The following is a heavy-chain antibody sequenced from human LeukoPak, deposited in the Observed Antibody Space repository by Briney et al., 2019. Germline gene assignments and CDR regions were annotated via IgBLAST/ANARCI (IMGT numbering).Heavy chain of an antibody. CDR3: ARHTKPYSSSAERPFDY. J-gene: IGHJ4*02. V-gene: IGHV1-69*13. D-gene: IGHD6-6*01. CDR2: IIPIFGTA. CDR1: GGTFGSYA. Sequence: ASVKVSCKASGGTFGSYAISWVRQAPGQGLEWMGGIIPIFGTANYAQKFQGRVTITADESTSTAYMELSSLRSEDTAVYYCARHTKPYSSSAERPFDYWGQGTLVTVSS.